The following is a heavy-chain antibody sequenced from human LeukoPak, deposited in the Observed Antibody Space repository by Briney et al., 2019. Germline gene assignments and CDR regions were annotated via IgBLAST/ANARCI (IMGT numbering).Heavy chain of an antibody. V-gene: IGHV3-53*01. CDR1: GFTFSSNS. CDR3: ARRAGEYSHPYDY. Sequence: GGSLRLSCTVSGFTFSSNSMSWVRQAPGKGLEWGSFIYSGGNTHYSDSVKGRFTISRDNSRNTLYLQMNSLRAEDTAVYYCARRAGEYSHPYDYWGQGTLVTVSS. CDR2: IYSGGNT. J-gene: IGHJ4*02. D-gene: IGHD4-17*01.